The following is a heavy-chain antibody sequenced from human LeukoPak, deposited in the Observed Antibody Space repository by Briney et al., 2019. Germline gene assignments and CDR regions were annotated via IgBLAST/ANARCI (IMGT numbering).Heavy chain of an antibody. CDR1: GFTFSSYG. Sequence: GGSLRLSCAASGFTFSSYGMHWVRQAPGKGLEWVAVISYDGSNKYYADSVKGRFTISRDNSKNTLYLQMNSLRAEDTAVYYCARGEPNVGNLRLPFYYYYMDVWGKGTTVTVSS. CDR2: ISYDGSNK. D-gene: IGHD4-23*01. V-gene: IGHV3-30*03. CDR3: ARGEPNVGNLRLPFYYYYMDV. J-gene: IGHJ6*03.